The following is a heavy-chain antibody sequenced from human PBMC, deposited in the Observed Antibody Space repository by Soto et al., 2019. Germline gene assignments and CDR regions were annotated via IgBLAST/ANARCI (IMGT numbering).Heavy chain of an antibody. V-gene: IGHV3-23*01. J-gene: IGHJ4*02. Sequence: GGSLRLSCAASGFTFSSYAMSWVRQAPGKGLEWVSAISGSGGSTYYADSVKGRFTISRDNSKNTLYLQMNSLRAEDMAVYYCAKVVYSSSWYYFDYWGQGTLVTVSS. D-gene: IGHD6-13*01. CDR1: GFTFSSYA. CDR2: ISGSGGST. CDR3: AKVVYSSSWYYFDY.